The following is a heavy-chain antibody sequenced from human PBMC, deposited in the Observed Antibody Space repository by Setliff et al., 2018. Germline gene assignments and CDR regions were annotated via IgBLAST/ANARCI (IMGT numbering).Heavy chain of an antibody. V-gene: IGHV4-59*12. CDR2: IYHSGSI. CDR3: ARGPRYSGSYYVNY. J-gene: IGHJ4*02. Sequence: SETLSLTCTVSGGSISPYYWSWIRQPPGKGLEWIGSIYHSGSIYYNPSLKSRVTISVDTSKNQFSLNLSSVTAADTAVYYCARGPRYSGSYYVNYWGQGTLVTVSS. D-gene: IGHD1-26*01. CDR1: GGSISPYY.